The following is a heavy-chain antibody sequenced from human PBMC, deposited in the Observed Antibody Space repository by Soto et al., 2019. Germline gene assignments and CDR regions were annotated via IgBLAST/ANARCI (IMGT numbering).Heavy chain of an antibody. CDR2: ISGGGGST. J-gene: IGHJ4*02. Sequence: PGGSLRLSCAASGFTYNIYAMSWVRQAPGKGLEWVSGISGGGGSTYYADSVKGRVTVSIDNSNNTLYLQMNSLRAEDTALYYCAKGPYSGSYYDYWGQGTLVTVSS. CDR3: AKGPYSGSYYDY. V-gene: IGHV3-23*01. D-gene: IGHD1-26*01. CDR1: GFTYNIYA.